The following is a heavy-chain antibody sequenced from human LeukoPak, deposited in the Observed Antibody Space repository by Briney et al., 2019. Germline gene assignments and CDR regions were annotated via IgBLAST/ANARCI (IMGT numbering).Heavy chain of an antibody. CDR3: ARAGTRAGGAFDI. J-gene: IGHJ3*02. CDR1: GGSITGYY. Sequence: SETLSLTCTVSGGSITGYYWSWIRQSPGKGLECIAYVFSTGNTNYNPSLYSRLTISVDTSKNQFSLNLSSVTAAGTAVYFCARAGTRAGGAFDIWGPRSMVTVSS. CDR2: VFSTGNT. D-gene: IGHD4-23*01. V-gene: IGHV4-59*08.